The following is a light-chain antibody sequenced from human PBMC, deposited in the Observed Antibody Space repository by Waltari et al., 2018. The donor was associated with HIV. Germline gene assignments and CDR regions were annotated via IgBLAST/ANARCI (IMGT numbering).Light chain of an antibody. J-gene: IGLJ2*01. CDR3: QVWDRSSAQVI. V-gene: IGLV3-21*04. Sequence: SYELTQPHSVSVAPGQTAMITCGGNNIESKSVQWYQQKPGQVPVLVIYFDLDRPSGIPERFAGSVAGNTATLTISRVDAGDEADYYCQVWDRSSAQVIFGGGTKLAVL. CDR2: FDL. CDR1: NIESKS.